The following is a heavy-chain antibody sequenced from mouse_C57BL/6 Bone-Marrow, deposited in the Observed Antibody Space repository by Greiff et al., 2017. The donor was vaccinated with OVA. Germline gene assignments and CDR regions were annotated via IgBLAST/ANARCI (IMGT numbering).Heavy chain of an antibody. CDR3: ARRDGYYTLYYFDY. Sequence: VQLQQSGPELVKPGASVKISCKASGYTFTDYYMNWVKQSHGKSLEWIGDINPNNGGTSYNQKFKGKATLTVDKSSSTAYMELRSLTSEDSAVYYCARRDGYYTLYYFDYWGQGTTLTVSS. J-gene: IGHJ2*01. V-gene: IGHV1-26*01. D-gene: IGHD2-3*01. CDR2: INPNNGGT. CDR1: GYTFTDYY.